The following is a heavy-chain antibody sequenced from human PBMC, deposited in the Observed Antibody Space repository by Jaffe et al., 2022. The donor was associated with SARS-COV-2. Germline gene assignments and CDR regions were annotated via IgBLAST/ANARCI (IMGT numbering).Heavy chain of an antibody. CDR2: ISYDGSSK. V-gene: IGHV3-30-3*01. J-gene: IGHJ3*02. CDR3: ARDGQWMAHEPFDI. D-gene: IGHD6-19*01. Sequence: QVQLVESGGGVVQPGRSLRLSCAASGFTFSSYAIHWVRQAPGKGLEWVAVISYDGSSKYYADSVKGRFTISRDNSKNALYLQMNSLRLDDTGLYYCARDGQWMAHEPFDIWGHGTMVTVSS. CDR1: GFTFSSYA.